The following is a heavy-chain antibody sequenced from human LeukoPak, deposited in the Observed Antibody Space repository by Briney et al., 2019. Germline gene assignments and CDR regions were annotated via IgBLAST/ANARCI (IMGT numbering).Heavy chain of an antibody. D-gene: IGHD1-26*01. CDR1: GGSVSSYF. CDR2: IYYSGST. Sequence: KASETLSLTCTVSGGSVSSYFWTWIRQPPGKGLEWIGYIYYSGSTSYNPSLKSRVTISVDTSKNQFSLNLNSVTAADTAVYYCARGYLGWFDPWGQGTLVTVSS. V-gene: IGHV4-59*02. CDR3: ARGYLGWFDP. J-gene: IGHJ5*02.